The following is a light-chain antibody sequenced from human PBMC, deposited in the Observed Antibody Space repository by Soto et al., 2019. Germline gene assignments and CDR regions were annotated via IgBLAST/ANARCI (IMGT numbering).Light chain of an antibody. CDR2: DAS. Sequence: EIVLTQSPATLSLSPGERATLSCRASQSISNFLAWYQQKPGQAPRLLIYDASNRATGIPARFSGSGAGTDFTLTISSLEPEDSAVYYCQQRTNWPPLTFGGGTKVEI. V-gene: IGKV3-11*01. CDR1: QSISNF. CDR3: QQRTNWPPLT. J-gene: IGKJ4*01.